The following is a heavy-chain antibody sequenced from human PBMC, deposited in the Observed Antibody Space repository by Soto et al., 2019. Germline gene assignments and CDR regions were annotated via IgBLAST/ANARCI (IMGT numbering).Heavy chain of an antibody. CDR1: GFTFGSYA. D-gene: IGHD3-22*01. CDR3: AKGGGSGGYYYFDY. J-gene: IGHJ4*02. CDR2: ISGRALTT. Sequence: EVQLLESGGGLVQPGGSLRLSCAASGFTFGSYAMTWVRQAPGKGLEWVSTISGRALTTYYADSVKGRFTVSRDNSKNTLYLQANSLRADDTAVYYCAKGGGSGGYYYFDYWGQGTLVTVSS. V-gene: IGHV3-23*01.